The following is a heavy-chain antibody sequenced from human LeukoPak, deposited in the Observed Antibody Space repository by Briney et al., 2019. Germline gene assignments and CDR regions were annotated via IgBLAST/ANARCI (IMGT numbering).Heavy chain of an antibody. Sequence: ASVKVSCKASGYTFTGYYMHWVRQAPGQGLEWMGWINPNSGGTNYAQKFQGRVTMTRDTSISTAYMELSRLRSDDTAVYYCARGGPRPRYCSSTSCPSLDYWGQGTLVTVSS. CDR3: ARGGPRPRYCSSTSCPSLDY. CDR1: GYTFTGYY. J-gene: IGHJ4*02. V-gene: IGHV1-2*02. D-gene: IGHD2-2*01. CDR2: INPNSGGT.